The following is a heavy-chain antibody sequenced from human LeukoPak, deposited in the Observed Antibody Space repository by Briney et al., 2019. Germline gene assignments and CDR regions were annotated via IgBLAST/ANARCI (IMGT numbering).Heavy chain of an antibody. CDR2: ISWNSGSI. D-gene: IGHD6-13*01. V-gene: IGHV3-9*03. CDR3: AKGADRIAAAAGSYYAFDI. J-gene: IGHJ3*02. Sequence: GGSLRLSCAASGFMFSTYWMSWVRQAPGKGLEWASGISWNSGSIGYADSVKGRFTISRDNAKNSLYLQMNSLRAEDMALYYCAKGADRIAAAAGSYYAFDIWGQGTMVTVSS. CDR1: GFMFSTYW.